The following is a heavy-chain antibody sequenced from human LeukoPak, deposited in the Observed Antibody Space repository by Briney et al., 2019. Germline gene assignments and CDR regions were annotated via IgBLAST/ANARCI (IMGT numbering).Heavy chain of an antibody. CDR3: ASDRIEVDAFDI. V-gene: IGHV4-4*07. D-gene: IGHD2-15*01. Sequence: SETLSLTCTVSGGSISSYYWSWIRQPAGKGLGWIGRIYTSGSTNYNPSLKSRVTISVDTSKNQFSLKLNSVTAADTAVYYCASDRIEVDAFDIWGQGTMVTVSS. CDR2: IYTSGST. CDR1: GGSISSYY. J-gene: IGHJ3*02.